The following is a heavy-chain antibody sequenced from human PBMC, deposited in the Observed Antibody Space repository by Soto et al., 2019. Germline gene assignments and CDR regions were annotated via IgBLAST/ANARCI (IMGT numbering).Heavy chain of an antibody. J-gene: IGHJ6*03. CDR1: GGTFSSYT. CDR2: IIPILGIA. V-gene: IGHV1-69*02. CDR3: ASRIRGVIYDYMDV. Sequence: SLKVSCKASGGTFSSYTISWVRQAPGQGLEWMGRIIPILGIANYAQKFQGRVTITADKSTSTAYMELSSLRSEDTAVYYCASRIRGVIYDYMDVWGKGTTVTVSS. D-gene: IGHD3-10*01.